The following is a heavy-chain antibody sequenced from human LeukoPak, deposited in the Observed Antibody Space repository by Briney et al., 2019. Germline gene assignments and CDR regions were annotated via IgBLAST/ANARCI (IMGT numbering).Heavy chain of an antibody. V-gene: IGHV3-23*01. CDR2: ISGSGATS. D-gene: IGHD2-8*01. CDR3: AIDRIVLTVYAFDS. CDR1: GFTFSKYA. Sequence: TGGSLRLSCAASGFTFSKYAMNWVRQLPGKGLEWVSVISGSGATSSYADSVQGRFTISRDNSKNTVYLQMNSLRPEDTAVYYCAIDRIVLTVYAFDSWGQGSLVTVSS. J-gene: IGHJ4*02.